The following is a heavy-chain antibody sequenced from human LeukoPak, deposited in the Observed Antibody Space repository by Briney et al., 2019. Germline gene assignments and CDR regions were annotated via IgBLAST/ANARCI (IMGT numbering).Heavy chain of an antibody. Sequence: GGSLRLSCAASGFTFSTYAMHWVRQAPGKALEWVSSISGSTSYIYYADSVRGRFTISRDNAKNSLYLQMNSLRAEDTAVYYCARGSDFVWGSYRPYFDYWGQGTLVTVSS. D-gene: IGHD3-16*02. V-gene: IGHV3-21*01. CDR1: GFTFSTYA. J-gene: IGHJ4*02. CDR2: ISGSTSYI. CDR3: ARGSDFVWGSYRPYFDY.